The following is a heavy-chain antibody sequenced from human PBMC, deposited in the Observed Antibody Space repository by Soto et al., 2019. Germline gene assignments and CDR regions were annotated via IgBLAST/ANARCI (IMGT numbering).Heavy chain of an antibody. J-gene: IGHJ4*02. V-gene: IGHV3-30-3*01. CDR1: GFTFSSYA. D-gene: IGHD1-26*01. CDR2: ISYDGSNK. CDR3: ARGSLVGATSIFDS. Sequence: QVQLVESGGGVVQPGRSLRLSCAASGFTFSSYAMHWVRQAPGKGLEWVAVISYDGSNKYYADSVKGRFTISRDNSKNTLYLQMNSLRAEDTAVYYCARGSLVGATSIFDSWGQGTLVTVSS.